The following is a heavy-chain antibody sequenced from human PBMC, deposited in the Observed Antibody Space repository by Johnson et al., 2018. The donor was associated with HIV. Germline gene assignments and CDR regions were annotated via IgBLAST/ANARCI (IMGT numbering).Heavy chain of an antibody. CDR2: ISWNSGSI. V-gene: IGHV3-9*01. CDR1: GFTFDDYA. CDR3: ARGWVGATLRAFDI. D-gene: IGHD1-26*01. Sequence: VPLVESGGGVVQPGRSLRVSCLASGFTFDDYAMHWVRQAPGKGLEWVSGISWNSGSIGYADSVKGRFTISRDNAKNSLYLQMNSLKVEDTALYYCARGWVGATLRAFDIWGQGTTVTVSS. J-gene: IGHJ3*02.